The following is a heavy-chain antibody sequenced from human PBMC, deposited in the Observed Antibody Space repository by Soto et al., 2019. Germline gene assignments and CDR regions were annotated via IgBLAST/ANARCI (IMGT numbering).Heavy chain of an antibody. V-gene: IGHV4-59*01. CDR3: ARVITYHYGMDV. CDR2: VYYTGST. D-gene: IGHD3-16*01. Sequence: SETLSLTCNVAGGSIGSYYWNWLRQPAGKGLEWIGYVYYTGSTNYNPSLEGRATISVDSSKKQVSLNLRSVTAADSATYYCARVITYHYGMDVWGQGITVTVSS. J-gene: IGHJ6*02. CDR1: GGSIGSYY.